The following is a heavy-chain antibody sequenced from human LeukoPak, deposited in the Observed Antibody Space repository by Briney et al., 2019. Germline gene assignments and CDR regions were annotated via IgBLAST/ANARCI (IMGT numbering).Heavy chain of an antibody. CDR1: GFTFDDYA. CDR2: ISWNSGSI. J-gene: IGHJ4*02. V-gene: IGHV3-9*01. D-gene: IGHD5-18*01. CDR3: ARGYSYEPTSEFDY. Sequence: GRSLRLSCAASGFTFDDYAMHWVRQAPGKGLEWVSGISWNSGSIGYADSVKGRFTISRDNAKNSLYLQTNSLRAEDTALYYCARGYSYEPTSEFDYWGQGTLVTVSS.